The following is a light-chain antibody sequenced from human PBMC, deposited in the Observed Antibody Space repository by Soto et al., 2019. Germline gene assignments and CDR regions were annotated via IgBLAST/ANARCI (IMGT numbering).Light chain of an antibody. CDR3: QQRINGPPLT. CDR1: QSVSNY. Sequence: EILLTQSPATLSLSPGERATXXXXXSQSVSNYLAWFQXXPGQAXXLXXYDASNRATGIPARFSGSGSGTDFTLTISSLEPEDFAVYYGQQRINGPPLTFGGGTKVDIK. J-gene: IGKJ4*01. CDR2: DAS. V-gene: IGKV3-11*01.